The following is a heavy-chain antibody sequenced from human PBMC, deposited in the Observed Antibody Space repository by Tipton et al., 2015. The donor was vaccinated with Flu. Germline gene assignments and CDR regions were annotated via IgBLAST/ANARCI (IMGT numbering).Heavy chain of an antibody. Sequence: QLVQSGAEVKRPGASVKVSCKASGYTFTGYYMHWVRQTPGQGLEWMGWITPNSVGTNYAQKFQGRVTMNRDTSISTAYMKLSRLRDDDTAVYYCASTPYDYVWGSSDYWGQGTLVTVSS. D-gene: IGHD3-16*01. CDR1: GYTFTGYY. J-gene: IGHJ4*02. CDR2: ITPNSVGT. CDR3: ASTPYDYVWGSSDY. V-gene: IGHV1-2*02.